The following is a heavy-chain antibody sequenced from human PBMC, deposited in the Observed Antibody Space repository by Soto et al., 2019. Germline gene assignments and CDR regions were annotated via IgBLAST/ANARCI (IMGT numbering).Heavy chain of an antibody. J-gene: IGHJ3*02. Sequence: GGSLRLSCAASGFTFSSNYMSWVRQAPGKGLEWVSVIYSGGSTYYADSVKGRFTISRYNSKNTLYLQMNSLRAEDTAVYYCARVRLRFLELDAFDIWGQGTMVTVSS. CDR3: ARVRLRFLELDAFDI. V-gene: IGHV3-53*04. CDR1: GFTFSSNY. CDR2: IYSGGST. D-gene: IGHD3-3*01.